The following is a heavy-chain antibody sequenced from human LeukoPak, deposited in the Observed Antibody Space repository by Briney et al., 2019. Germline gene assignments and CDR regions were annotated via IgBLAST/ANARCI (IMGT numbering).Heavy chain of an antibody. Sequence: PGRSLRLSCAASGFTFSSYAMHWVRQAPGKGLEWVAVISYDGSNKYYADSVKGRFTISRDNSKNTLYLQMNSLRAEDTAVNYCAGILAVAGTNWFDPWGQGTLVTVSS. D-gene: IGHD6-19*01. V-gene: IGHV3-30*04. CDR1: GFTFSSYA. J-gene: IGHJ5*02. CDR3: AGILAVAGTNWFDP. CDR2: ISYDGSNK.